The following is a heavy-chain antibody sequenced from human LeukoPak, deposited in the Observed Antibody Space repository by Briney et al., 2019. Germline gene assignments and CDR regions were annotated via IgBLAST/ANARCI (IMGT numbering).Heavy chain of an antibody. V-gene: IGHV3-48*03. CDR1: GFTFSSYE. J-gene: IGHJ4*02. Sequence: PGRSLRLSCAASGFTFSSYEMNCVRQAPGKGLEWVSYISSSGSTIYYADSVKGRFTISRDNAKNSLYLQMNSLRAEDTAVYYCAAVIRWLGNDYWGQGTLVTVSS. D-gene: IGHD5-24*01. CDR3: AAVIRWLGNDY. CDR2: ISSSGSTI.